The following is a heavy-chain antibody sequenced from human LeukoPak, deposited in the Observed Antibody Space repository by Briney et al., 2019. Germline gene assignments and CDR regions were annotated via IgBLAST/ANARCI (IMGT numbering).Heavy chain of an antibody. CDR3: ARDLADYSDY. J-gene: IGHJ4*02. CDR1: GFTFSTYS. V-gene: IGHV3-21*01. D-gene: IGHD2-21*01. CDR2: ISTSGTYI. Sequence: GGSLRLSCAASGFTFSTYSMNWVRQAPGKGLEWVSSISTSGTYIYYADSLKGRFTISRDTAKNSLYLQMHSLRAEDTAVYYCARDLADYSDYWGQGTLVTVSS.